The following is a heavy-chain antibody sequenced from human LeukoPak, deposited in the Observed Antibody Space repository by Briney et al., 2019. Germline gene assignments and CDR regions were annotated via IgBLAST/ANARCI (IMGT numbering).Heavy chain of an antibody. CDR3: ARDGLYSYGYSYFDY. Sequence: SETLFLTCTVSGGSITSYHWSWIRQPAGKGLEWIGRIYTSGSTNYNPSLKSRVTMSVDTSKNQFSLKLSSVTAADTAVYYCARDGLYSYGYSYFDYWGQGTLVTVSS. CDR1: GGSITSYH. CDR2: IYTSGST. J-gene: IGHJ4*02. D-gene: IGHD5-18*01. V-gene: IGHV4-4*07.